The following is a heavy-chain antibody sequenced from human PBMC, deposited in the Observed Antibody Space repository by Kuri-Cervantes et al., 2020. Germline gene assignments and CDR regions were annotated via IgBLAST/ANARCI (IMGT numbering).Heavy chain of an antibody. Sequence: GGSLRLSCTASGFTFGDYAMSWFRQAPGKGLEWVSGIIENGGSTYYADSVKGRFSISRDNSKNTLYLQMNSLRAEDTAIYYCVKDYGSGNYPFGDCWGQGTLVTVSS. CDR1: GFTFGDYA. CDR2: IIENGGST. V-gene: IGHV3-23*01. J-gene: IGHJ4*02. CDR3: VKDYGSGNYPFGDC. D-gene: IGHD3-10*01.